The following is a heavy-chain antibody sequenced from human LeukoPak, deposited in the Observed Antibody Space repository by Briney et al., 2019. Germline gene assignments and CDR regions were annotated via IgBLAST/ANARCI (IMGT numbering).Heavy chain of an antibody. J-gene: IGHJ4*02. CDR1: GFTFSGYS. Sequence: GGSLRLSCLASGFTFSGYSMNWVRQAPGKGLEWVSYISISSTTINYADSVKGRFTISGDNAKNSLYLQMNSLRDEDTAVYYCARVMYGGISYSVDYWGQGTLVTVSS. CDR3: ARVMYGGISYSVDY. V-gene: IGHV3-48*02. CDR2: ISISSTTI. D-gene: IGHD1-26*01.